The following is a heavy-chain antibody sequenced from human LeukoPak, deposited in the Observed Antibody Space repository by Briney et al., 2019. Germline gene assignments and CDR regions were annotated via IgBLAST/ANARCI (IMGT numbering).Heavy chain of an antibody. CDR2: IYYSGST. V-gene: IGHV4-39*01. J-gene: IGHJ5*02. Sequence: SETLSLTCTVSGGSISSSSYYWGWIRQPPGKGLEWIGSIYYSGSTYYNPSLKSRVTISVDTSKNQFSLRLSSVTAADTAVYYCARLAVAGIEGAKTWFDPWGQGTLVTVSS. D-gene: IGHD6-19*01. CDR3: ARLAVAGIEGAKTWFDP. CDR1: GGSISSSSYY.